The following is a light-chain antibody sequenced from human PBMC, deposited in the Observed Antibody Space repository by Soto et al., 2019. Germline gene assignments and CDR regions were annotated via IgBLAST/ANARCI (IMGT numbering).Light chain of an antibody. CDR1: QTISSW. CDR2: KAS. J-gene: IGKJ1*01. V-gene: IGKV1-5*03. CDR3: QQYYHYWT. Sequence: DIQMTQSPSTLSGSVGDRVTITCRASQTISSWLAWYQQKPGKAPKVMIYKASSLESGVPSRFSGSGSGTEFTLTISSLQPDDFATYYCQQYYHYWTFGQGTKVDIK.